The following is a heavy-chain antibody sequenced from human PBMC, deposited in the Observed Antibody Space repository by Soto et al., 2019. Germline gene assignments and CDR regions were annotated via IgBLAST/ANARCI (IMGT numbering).Heavy chain of an antibody. V-gene: IGHV1-3*04. Sequence: QVQLVQSGAEVKKPGASVKVSCKASGYTLTSYAMHWVRQAPGQRLEWMGWINTGNGNTKYLQKFQCRVTITRDTSASTAYMELSSLRSEATAVYYCASGQSAVTTFYFDYWGQGTLVTVSS. CDR3: ASGQSAVTTFYFDY. CDR2: INTGNGNT. CDR1: GYTLTSYA. D-gene: IGHD4-17*01. J-gene: IGHJ4*02.